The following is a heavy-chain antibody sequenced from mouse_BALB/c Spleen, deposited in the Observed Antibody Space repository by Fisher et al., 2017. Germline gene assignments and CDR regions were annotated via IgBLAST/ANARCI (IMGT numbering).Heavy chain of an antibody. Sequence: DKFKGKATFTADTSSNTAYMQLSSLTSEDSAVYYCARGGMGVRRVYAMDYWGQGTSVTVSS. J-gene: IGHJ4*01. D-gene: IGHD2-14*01. CDR3: ARGGMGVRRVYAMDY. V-gene: IGHV1-9*01.